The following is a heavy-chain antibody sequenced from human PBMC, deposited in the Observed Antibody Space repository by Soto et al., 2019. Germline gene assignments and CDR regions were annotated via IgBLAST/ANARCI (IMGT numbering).Heavy chain of an antibody. CDR3: AHRAKWLRSPYYFDY. J-gene: IGHJ4*02. CDR2: IYWNDDK. D-gene: IGHD5-12*01. V-gene: IGHV2-5*01. CDR1: GFSLSTSGVG. Sequence: GSGPTLVHPTQTLTLTCTFSGFSLSTSGVGVGWIRQPPGKALEWLALIYWNDDKRYSPSLKSRLTITKDTSKNQVVLTMTNMDPVDTATYYCAHRAKWLRSPYYFDYWGQGALVTVSS.